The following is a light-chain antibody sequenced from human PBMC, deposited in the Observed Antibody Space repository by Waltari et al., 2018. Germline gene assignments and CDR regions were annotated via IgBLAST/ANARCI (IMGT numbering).Light chain of an antibody. CDR1: PSVLYSPNNKNY. CDR2: WAS. Sequence: DIVMTQSPDSLAVSLGVRATITRKSSPSVLYSPNNKNYLAWYQQKPGQPPKLLIYWASTRESGVPDRFSGSGSGTDFTLTISSLQAEDVAVYYCQQYYSTPQLTFGGGTKVEIK. J-gene: IGKJ4*01. CDR3: QQYYSTPQLT. V-gene: IGKV4-1*01.